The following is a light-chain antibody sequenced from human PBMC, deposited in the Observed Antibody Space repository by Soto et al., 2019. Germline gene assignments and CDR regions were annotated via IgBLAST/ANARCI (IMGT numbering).Light chain of an antibody. CDR3: QQYYSTLLLT. Sequence: IVMTQSPDSLSVSLGEGAAIKCKSMHSFLYTSNNKNYLAWYQQKPGQPPKLLIYWASTRESGVPDRFNGSGSGTDFTLTISSLQAEDVAVYYCQQYYSTLLLTFGGGTKVDIK. J-gene: IGKJ4*01. CDR1: HSFLYTSNNKNY. V-gene: IGKV4-1*01. CDR2: WAS.